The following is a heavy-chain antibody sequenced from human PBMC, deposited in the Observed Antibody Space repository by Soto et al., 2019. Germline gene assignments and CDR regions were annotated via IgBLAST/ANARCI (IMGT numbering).Heavy chain of an antibody. Sequence: PSETLSLTCTVSGGSISSGDYYWSWIRQPPGKGLEWIGYIYYSGSTNYNPSLKSRVTISVDTSKNQFSLKLSSVTAADTAVYYCARGGTVTARFDPWGQGTLVTVSS. CDR3: ARGGTVTARFDP. J-gene: IGHJ5*02. V-gene: IGHV4-61*08. CDR1: GGSISSGDYY. CDR2: IYYSGST. D-gene: IGHD4-17*01.